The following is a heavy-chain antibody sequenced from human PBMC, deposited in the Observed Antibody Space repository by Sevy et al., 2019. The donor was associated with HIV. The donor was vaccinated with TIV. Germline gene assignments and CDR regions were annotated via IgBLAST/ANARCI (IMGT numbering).Heavy chain of an antibody. D-gene: IGHD3-3*01. CDR2: IYYSGST. CDR3: ARHSPTAYYDFWSGYYSGAYYYYYGMDV. CDR1: GGSISSSSYY. V-gene: IGHV4-39*01. Sequence: SETLSLTCTVSGGSISSSSYYWGWIRQPPGKGLEWIGSIYYSGSTYYNPSLKSRVTISVDTSKNQFSLKLSSLTAADTAVYYLARHSPTAYYDFWSGYYSGAYYYYYGMDVWGQGTTVTVSS. J-gene: IGHJ6*02.